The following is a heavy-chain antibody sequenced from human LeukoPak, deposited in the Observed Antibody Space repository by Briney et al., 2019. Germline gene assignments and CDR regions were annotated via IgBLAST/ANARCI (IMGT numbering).Heavy chain of an antibody. V-gene: IGHV1-46*01. D-gene: IGHD4-17*01. CDR1: GYTFTSYY. J-gene: IGHJ4*02. CDR3: ARVGHYGDFIFDY. CDR2: INPSGGST. Sequence: GASVKGSCKASGYTFTSYYIHWVRQAPGQRVEWMGIINPSGGSTSYAQKFQGRVTMTRDTSTSTVYMELSSLRSEDTAVYYCARVGHYGDFIFDYWGQGTLVTVSS.